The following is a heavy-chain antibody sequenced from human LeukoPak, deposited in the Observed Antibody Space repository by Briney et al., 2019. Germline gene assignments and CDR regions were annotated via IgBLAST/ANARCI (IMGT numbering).Heavy chain of an antibody. J-gene: IGHJ4*02. CDR2: ISSSGSTI. D-gene: IGHD3-16*01. CDR3: AKTIGTYFFDY. Sequence: SGGSLRLSCAASGFTFSSYEMNWVRQAPGKGLEWVSYISSSGSTIYYADSVKGRFTISRDNSKNTLYLQMNSLRAEDTAVYYCAKTIGTYFFDYWGQGTLVTVSS. V-gene: IGHV3-48*03. CDR1: GFTFSSYE.